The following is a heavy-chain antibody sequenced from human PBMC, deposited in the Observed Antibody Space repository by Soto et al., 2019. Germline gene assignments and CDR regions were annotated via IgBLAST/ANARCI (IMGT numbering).Heavy chain of an antibody. V-gene: IGHV1-8*01. D-gene: IGHD6-19*01. CDR3: AKVDGYSSGWYLYYYYGMDV. CDR1: GYTFTSYD. J-gene: IGHJ6*02. CDR2: MNPNSGNT. Sequence: ASVKVSCKASGYTFTSYDINWVRQATGQGLEWMGWMNPNSGNTGYAQKFQGRVTMTRNTSISTAYMELSSLRSEDTAVYYCAKVDGYSSGWYLYYYYGMDVWGQGTTVTVSS.